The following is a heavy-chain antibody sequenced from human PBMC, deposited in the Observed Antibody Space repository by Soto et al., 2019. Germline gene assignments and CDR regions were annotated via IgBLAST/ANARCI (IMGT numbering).Heavy chain of an antibody. CDR3: AWSDDAFDI. Sequence: ASVKVSCKASGYTFTNSGVSWVRQAPGQGLEWMGWISTDNGNTNYAQHLQGRVSMTTDTSTSTAYMDLRSLRSEDTAVYYCAWSDDAFDIWGQGTMVTVSS. CDR1: GYTFTNSG. J-gene: IGHJ3*02. V-gene: IGHV1-18*01. CDR2: ISTDNGNT.